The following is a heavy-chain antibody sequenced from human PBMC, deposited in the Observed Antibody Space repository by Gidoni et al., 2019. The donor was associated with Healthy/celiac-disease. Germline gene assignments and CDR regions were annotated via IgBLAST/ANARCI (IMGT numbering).Heavy chain of an antibody. CDR2: INHSGST. J-gene: IGHJ4*02. Sequence: QVQLQQWGAGLLKPSETLSLTCAVYGGSFSGYYWSWIRQPPGKGLEWIGEINHSGSTTYTPSLKSRVTISVDTSKNQFSLKLSSVTAADTAVYYCARGAITFIPRYCSSTSCLSPFDYWGQGTLVTVSS. D-gene: IGHD2-2*01. CDR3: ARGAITFIPRYCSSTSCLSPFDY. CDR1: GGSFSGYY. V-gene: IGHV4-34*01.